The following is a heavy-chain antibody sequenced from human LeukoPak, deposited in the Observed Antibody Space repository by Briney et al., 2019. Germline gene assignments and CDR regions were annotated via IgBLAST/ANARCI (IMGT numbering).Heavy chain of an antibody. CDR3: ARPAHNYYYYMDV. Sequence: ASVKVSCKASGYTFTSYDINWVRQAIGQGLEWMGWMSPNSGNTGYAQNFQGRVTMTRNTSISTAYMELSSLRSEATAVYYCARPAHNYYYYMDVWGKGTTVTVSS. J-gene: IGHJ6*03. V-gene: IGHV1-8*01. CDR1: GYTFTSYD. CDR2: MSPNSGNT.